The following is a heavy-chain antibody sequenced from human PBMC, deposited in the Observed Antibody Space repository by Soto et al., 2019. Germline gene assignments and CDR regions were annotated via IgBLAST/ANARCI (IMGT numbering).Heavy chain of an antibody. Sequence: GGSLRLSCAASGFTFSSYAMSWVRRAPGTGLEWVSAISKNGGSTHYADSVKGRFTISRDNSKSTLYLQMNSLRAEDTAVYYCAKGTVVTPIQDYWGQGTLVTVPQ. V-gene: IGHV3-23*01. D-gene: IGHD2-21*02. CDR2: ISKNGGST. J-gene: IGHJ4*02. CDR3: AKGTVVTPIQDY. CDR1: GFTFSSYA.